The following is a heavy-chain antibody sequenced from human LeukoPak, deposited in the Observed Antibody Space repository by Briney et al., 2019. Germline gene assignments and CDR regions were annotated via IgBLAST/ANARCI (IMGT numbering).Heavy chain of an antibody. V-gene: IGHV1-18*01. D-gene: IGHD3-10*01. CDR2: VGVNNERT. CDR3: ASSGAVGGDAFDI. CDR1: GYTFTTNE. J-gene: IGHJ3*02. Sequence: ASVKVSCKASGYTFTTNEVSWVRQAPGQGLEWMGWVGVNNERTNYAQKFQGRVTLTTDTSTSTAYMEIINLTSDDTAVYYCASSGAVGGDAFDIWGQGTMVTVSS.